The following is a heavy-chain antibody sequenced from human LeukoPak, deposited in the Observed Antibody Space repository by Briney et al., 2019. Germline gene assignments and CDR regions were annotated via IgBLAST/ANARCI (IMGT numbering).Heavy chain of an antibody. J-gene: IGHJ4*02. Sequence: SETLSLTCTVSGGSISSYFYNWIRQTPGKGLEWIGYIHYSGSTNYNPSLKSRVTISVDTSKNQFSLKVSSVTAADTAVYYCANRDSELGQIGPRFDYWGQGALVTVSS. V-gene: IGHV4-59*01. CDR3: ANRDSELGQIGPRFDY. CDR1: GGSISSYF. D-gene: IGHD1-14*01. CDR2: IHYSGST.